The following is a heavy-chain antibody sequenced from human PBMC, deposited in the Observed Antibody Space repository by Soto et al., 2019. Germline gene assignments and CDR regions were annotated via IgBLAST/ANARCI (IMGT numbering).Heavy chain of an antibody. D-gene: IGHD2-2*02. CDR2: IYHSGST. CDR1: GGSISSSNW. V-gene: IGHV4-4*02. J-gene: IGHJ6*02. CDR3: ARGQQSDTEYYYYYGMDV. Sequence: SETLSLTCAVSGGSISSSNWWSWVRQPPGKGLEWIGEIYHSGSTNYNPSLKSRVTISVDKSKNQFSLKLSSVTAADTAVYYCARGQQSDTEYYYYYGMDVWGQGTTVTVSS.